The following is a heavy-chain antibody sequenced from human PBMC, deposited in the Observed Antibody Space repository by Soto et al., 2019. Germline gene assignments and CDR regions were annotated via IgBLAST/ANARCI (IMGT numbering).Heavy chain of an antibody. J-gene: IGHJ4*02. CDR3: ARDRRSSGWYTDD. CDR2: IKQDGSEK. CDR1: GFTFSSYG. Sequence: GGSLRLSCAASGFTFSSYGMTWFRQPPGKGLEWVANIKQDGSEKYYVDSVKGRFTISRDNAKNSLYLQMNSLRAEDTAVYYGARDRRSSGWYTDDWGQGTLVTVAS. D-gene: IGHD6-13*01. V-gene: IGHV3-7*01.